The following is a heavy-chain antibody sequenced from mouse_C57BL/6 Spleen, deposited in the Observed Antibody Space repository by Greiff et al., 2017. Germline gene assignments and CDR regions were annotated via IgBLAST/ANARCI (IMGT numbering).Heavy chain of an antibody. J-gene: IGHJ1*03. CDR2: IYLGNGYT. V-gene: IGHV1-58*01. CDR1: GYTFTSYG. Sequence: EVKLMESGAELVRPGSSVKMSCKTSGYTFTSYGINWVKQRPGQGLEWIGYIYLGNGYTEYNEKFKGKATLTSDTSSSTAYMQFSSLTSEDSAIYFCARVISTADWYFDVWGTGTTVTVSS. D-gene: IGHD1-1*01. CDR3: ARVISTADWYFDV.